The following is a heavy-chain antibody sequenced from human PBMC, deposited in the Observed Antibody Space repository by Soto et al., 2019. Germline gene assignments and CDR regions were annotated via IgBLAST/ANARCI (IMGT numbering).Heavy chain of an antibody. D-gene: IGHD5-12*01. CDR1: GYSFTYYG. Sequence: ASVKVSCKASGYSFTYYGITWVRQAPGQGLEWMGGIIPYFGTANYAQKFQGRVTMTADESTSTAYMELSSLRSEDTAVYYCARGNVEMATISYWFDPWGQGTLVTVSS. CDR2: IIPYFGTA. V-gene: IGHV1-69*13. J-gene: IGHJ5*02. CDR3: ARGNVEMATISYWFDP.